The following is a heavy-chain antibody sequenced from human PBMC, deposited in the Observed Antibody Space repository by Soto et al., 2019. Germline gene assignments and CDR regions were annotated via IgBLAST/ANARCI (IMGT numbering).Heavy chain of an antibody. V-gene: IGHV4-59*01. J-gene: IGHJ5*02. CDR1: GGSISSYY. D-gene: IGHD7-27*01. CDR2: IYYSGST. CDR3: ARRLGLPGTYNWFDP. Sequence: SETLSLTCTVSGGSISSYYWSWIRQPPGKGLEWIGYIYYSGSTNYNPSLKSRVTISVDTSKNQFSLKLSSVTAADTAVYYCARRLGLPGTYNWFDPWGQGTLVTVSS.